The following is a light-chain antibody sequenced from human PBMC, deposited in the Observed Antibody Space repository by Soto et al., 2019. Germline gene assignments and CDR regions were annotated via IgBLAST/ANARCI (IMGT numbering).Light chain of an antibody. J-gene: IGLJ1*01. V-gene: IGLV3-25*03. CDR3: QSADSSGTYPV. CDR2: KDT. Sequence: SYELTQPPSVSVSPGQTARITCSGDALPKQYAYWYQQKPGQAPVLVIYKDTERPSGIPERFSGSSSGTTVTLTISGVQAGDEADYYCQSADSSGTYPVFRTGTKVTVL. CDR1: ALPKQY.